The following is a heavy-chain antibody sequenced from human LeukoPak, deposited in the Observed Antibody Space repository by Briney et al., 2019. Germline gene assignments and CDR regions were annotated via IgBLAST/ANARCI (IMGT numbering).Heavy chain of an antibody. CDR1: GGSISSYY. CDR2: IYYSGST. V-gene: IGHV4-59*01. J-gene: IGHJ5*02. CDR3: AREFGGNGWFDP. Sequence: SETLSLTCTVSGGSISSYYWSWTRQPPGKGLEWIGYIYYSGSTNYNPSLKSRVTISVDTSKNQFSLKLSSVTAADTAVYYCAREFGGNGWFDPWGQGTLVTVSS. D-gene: IGHD4-23*01.